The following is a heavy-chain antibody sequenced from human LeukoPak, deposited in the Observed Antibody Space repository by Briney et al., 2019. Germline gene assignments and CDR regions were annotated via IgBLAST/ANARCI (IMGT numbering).Heavy chain of an antibody. CDR1: GFTFSTYG. D-gene: IGHD2-8*02. Sequence: GGSVRLSCAASGFTFSTYGMHWVSQAPGKGLEWVAVVSFDSNNLYYADSVKGRFTISRDNSKNTLYLQMNSLRGEDTAVYYCAKAQLPRHELVNFYFDYWGQGSLVTVSS. CDR2: VSFDSNNL. CDR3: AKAQLPRHELVNFYFDY. V-gene: IGHV3-30*18. J-gene: IGHJ4*02.